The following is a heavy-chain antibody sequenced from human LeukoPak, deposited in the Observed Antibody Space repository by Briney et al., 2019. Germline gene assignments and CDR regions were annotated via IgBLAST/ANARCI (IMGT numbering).Heavy chain of an antibody. J-gene: IGHJ1*01. CDR2: IYHSGST. CDR1: GYSISSGYY. CDR3: YITMVPLEYFQR. D-gene: IGHD3-10*01. Sequence: SETLSLTCAVSGYSISSGYYWGWIRQPPGKGLEWIGSIYHSGSTYYNPSLKSRVTISVDTSKNQFSLKLSSVTAADTAVYYCYITMVPLEYFQRWGQGTLVTVSS. V-gene: IGHV4-38-2*01.